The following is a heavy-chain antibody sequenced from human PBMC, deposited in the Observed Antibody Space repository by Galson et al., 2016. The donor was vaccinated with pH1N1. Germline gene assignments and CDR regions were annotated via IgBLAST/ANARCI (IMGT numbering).Heavy chain of an antibody. V-gene: IGHV4-34*01. CDR1: SESFIGYF. D-gene: IGHD2-15*01. CDR3: ARGRRMLGVMVLNWFDS. J-gene: IGHJ5*01. CDR2: INHSGTT. Sequence: TLSLTCGVHSESFIGYFWTWIRQPPEKGLEWIGEINHSGTTNYNPSLKSRITMSVETTKKQFSLKMSTVTAADTAISYCARGRRMLGVMVLNWFDSWGQRTLVTVSS.